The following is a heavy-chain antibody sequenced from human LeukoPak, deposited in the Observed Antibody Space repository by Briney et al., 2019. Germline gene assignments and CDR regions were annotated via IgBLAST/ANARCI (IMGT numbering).Heavy chain of an antibody. Sequence: GASVKVSCKASGYTFTGYYMHWVRQAPGQGLEWMGWINPNRGGTNYAQKFQGWVTMTRDTSISTAYMELSRLRSDDTAVYYCAREGQPQTAGSGWFDPWGQGTLVTVSS. V-gene: IGHV1-2*04. J-gene: IGHJ5*02. D-gene: IGHD2-15*01. CDR1: GYTFTGYY. CDR3: AREGQPQTAGSGWFDP. CDR2: INPNRGGT.